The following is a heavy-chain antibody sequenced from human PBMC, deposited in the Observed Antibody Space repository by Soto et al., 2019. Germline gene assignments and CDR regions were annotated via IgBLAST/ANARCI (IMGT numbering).Heavy chain of an antibody. J-gene: IGHJ4*02. V-gene: IGHV3-23*01. D-gene: IGHD6-13*01. CDR1: GFTFTTSA. CDR2: LTGDGAYI. CDR3: ARGTGYSSSWPDY. Sequence: GGSLRLSCGASGFTFTTSAMSRVRQAPGKGLEWVSTLTGDGAYISYADSVKGRFTISRDKSQNTLYLQMNSLRSDDTAVYYCARGTGYSSSWPDYWGQGTLLTFSS.